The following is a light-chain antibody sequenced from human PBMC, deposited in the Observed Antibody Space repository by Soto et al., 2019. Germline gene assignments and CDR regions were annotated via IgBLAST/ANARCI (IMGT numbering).Light chain of an antibody. V-gene: IGLV2-8*01. CDR2: EVS. CDR3: SSTAGNNNLV. CDR1: SSDVGGHNY. J-gene: IGLJ3*02. Sequence: QSALTQSPSASGSPGQSVTISCTGTSSDVGGHNYVSWYQHHPGKAPKLIIYEVSKRPSGVPDRFSGSKSGNTAYLTVSGLLAEDEAVYYCSSTAGNNNLVFGGGTQLTVL.